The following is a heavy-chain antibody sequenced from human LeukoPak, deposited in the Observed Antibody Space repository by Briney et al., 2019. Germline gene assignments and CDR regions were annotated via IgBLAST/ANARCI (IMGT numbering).Heavy chain of an antibody. V-gene: IGHV3-30*18. CDR3: AKMAVAGPEDY. D-gene: IGHD6-19*01. CDR1: GFTFSRYG. CDR2: ISDDGSNK. Sequence: GRSLRLSCAASGFTFSRYGMHWVRQAPGKGLEWVAVISDDGSNKYYADSVKGRFTISRDNSKNTLYVQMNSLRAEDTAVYYCAKMAVAGPEDYWGQGTMVTVSS. J-gene: IGHJ4*02.